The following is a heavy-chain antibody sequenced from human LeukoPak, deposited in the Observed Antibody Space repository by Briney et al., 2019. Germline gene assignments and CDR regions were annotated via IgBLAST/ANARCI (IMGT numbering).Heavy chain of an antibody. Sequence: SVTVSCKASGGTFSSYAISWVRQAPGQGLEWMGRIIPILGIANYAQKFQGRVTITADKSTSTAYMELSSLRSEDTAVYYCARDSPLLGYFDYWGQGTLVTVSS. J-gene: IGHJ4*02. V-gene: IGHV1-69*04. CDR2: IIPILGIA. CDR1: GGTFSSYA. CDR3: ARDSPLLGYFDY.